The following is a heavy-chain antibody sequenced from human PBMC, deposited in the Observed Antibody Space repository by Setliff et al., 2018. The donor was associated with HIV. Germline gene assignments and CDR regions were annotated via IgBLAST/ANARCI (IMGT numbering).Heavy chain of an antibody. V-gene: IGHV5-51*01. J-gene: IGHJ5*02. Sequence: PGESLTISCKGFGYSFTSYLIAWVRQTPGKGLEWMGNIHPRDSDTRYSPSFQGQVTLSVDESISTAYLQWSSLKASDTAMCYCVRHVSSSAVFDPWGQGTLVTVSS. CDR2: IHPRDSDT. CDR1: GYSFTSYL. CDR3: VRHVSSSAVFDP. D-gene: IGHD3-10*01.